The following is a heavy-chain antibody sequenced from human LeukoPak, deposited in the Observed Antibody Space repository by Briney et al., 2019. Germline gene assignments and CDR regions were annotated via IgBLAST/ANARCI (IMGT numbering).Heavy chain of an antibody. CDR1: GGSISSYY. J-gene: IGHJ4*02. CDR2: IYYSGST. V-gene: IGHV4-59*08. Sequence: SETLSLTCTVSGGSISSYYWSWIRQPPGKGLEWIGYIYYSGSTNYNPSLKNRVTISVDTSKNQFSLKLSSVTAADTAVYYCARHSRYYDSTPGVDYWGQGTLVTVSS. CDR3: ARHSRYYDSTPGVDY. D-gene: IGHD3-22*01.